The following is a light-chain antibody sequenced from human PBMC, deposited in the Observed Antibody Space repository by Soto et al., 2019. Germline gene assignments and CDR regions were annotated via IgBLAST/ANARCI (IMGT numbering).Light chain of an antibody. J-gene: IGKJ1*01. V-gene: IGKV1-17*01. CDR3: LQYNSYPWT. Sequence: DIQITQSPSSLSASLSYIVAITCQASQGIRNDLGWYQQKPGKAPKRLIYAASSLESGVPSRFSGSGPGTEFTLTISSLQPEDFATYYCLQYNSYPWTFGQGTKVDVK. CDR2: AAS. CDR1: QGIRND.